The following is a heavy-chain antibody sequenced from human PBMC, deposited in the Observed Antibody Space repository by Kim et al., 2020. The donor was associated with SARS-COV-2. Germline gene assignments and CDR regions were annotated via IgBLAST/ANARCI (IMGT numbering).Heavy chain of an antibody. V-gene: IGHV3-30-3*01. CDR1: GFTFSSCG. CDR2: ISYDGSNK. J-gene: IGHJ5*01. CDR3: AKDEWSQLRGVTDS. D-gene: IGHD3-10*01. Sequence: GGSLRLSCTASGFTFSSCGMNWVRQAPGKGLEWVAVISYDGSNKNYADSVKGRFTISRDNSKNTLYLQMNSLRAEDTAVYYCAKDEWSQLRGVTDS.